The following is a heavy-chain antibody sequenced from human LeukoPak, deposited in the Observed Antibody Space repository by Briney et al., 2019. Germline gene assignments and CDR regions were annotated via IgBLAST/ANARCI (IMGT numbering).Heavy chain of an antibody. V-gene: IGHV1-69*01. CDR3: ARSGYGSGSYYAGT. J-gene: IGHJ5*02. Sequence: VASVKVSCKASGGTFISYAISWVRQAPGQGVEWMGGIIPIFGTANYAQKFQGRVTITADESTRTDYMELSSLRSEDPAVYYCARSGYGSGSYYAGTWGQGTLVTVSS. CDR1: GGTFISYA. CDR2: IIPIFGTA. D-gene: IGHD3-10*01.